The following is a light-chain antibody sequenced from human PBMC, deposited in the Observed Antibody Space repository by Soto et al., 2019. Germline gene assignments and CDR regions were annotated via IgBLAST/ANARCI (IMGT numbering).Light chain of an antibody. V-gene: IGLV2-14*01. J-gene: IGLJ1*01. CDR2: EVS. CDR1: SSDVGGYKY. Sequence: QSVLTQPASVSGSPGQSITLSCTGTSSDVGGYKYVSWYQHHPGKAPKLMIYEVSNRLSGVSNRFSGSKSGNTASLTISGLQAEDEADYYCSSYTTSSIVFGTGTKVTVL. CDR3: SSYTTSSIV.